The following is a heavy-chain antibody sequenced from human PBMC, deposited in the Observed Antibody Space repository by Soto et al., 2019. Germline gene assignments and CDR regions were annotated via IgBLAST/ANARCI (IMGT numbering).Heavy chain of an antibody. Sequence: PSETLSLTCAVYGGSFSGYYWSWIRQPPGKGLEWIGEINHSGSTNYNPSLKSRVTISVDTSKNQFSLKLSSVTAADTAVYYCAKNLGYCSGGSCPRPMDVWGKGTTVTVSS. D-gene: IGHD2-15*01. CDR1: GGSFSGYY. J-gene: IGHJ6*04. CDR2: INHSGST. CDR3: AKNLGYCSGGSCPRPMDV. V-gene: IGHV4-34*01.